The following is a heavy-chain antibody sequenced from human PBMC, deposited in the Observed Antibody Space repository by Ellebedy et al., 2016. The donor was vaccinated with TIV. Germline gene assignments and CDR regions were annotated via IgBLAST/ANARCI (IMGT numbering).Heavy chain of an antibody. V-gene: IGHV1-24*01. Sequence: AASVKVSCKVSGYTVSGLPIHWVRQAPGKGLEWMGGYDPEEGDTVYAQAFQGRVLMTEVTSTNTADMALSNLGPEDTAVYYCAARISVTGHPFVYWGQGTLVTVSS. D-gene: IGHD6-19*01. CDR3: AARISVTGHPFVY. CDR2: YDPEEGDT. J-gene: IGHJ4*02. CDR1: GYTVSGLP.